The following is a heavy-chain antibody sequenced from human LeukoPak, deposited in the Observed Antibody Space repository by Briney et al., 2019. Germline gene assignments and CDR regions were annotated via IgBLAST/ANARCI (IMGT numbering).Heavy chain of an antibody. J-gene: IGHJ4*02. D-gene: IGHD5-18*01. CDR2: IYTSGST. CDR1: GGSISSGSYY. Sequence: SETLSLTCTVSGGSISSGSYYWSWIRQPAGKGLEWIGRIYTSGSTNYNPSLKSRVTMSVDKSKNQFSLMLTSVTAADTAVYYCARRTGMASVPYDYWGQGILVTVSS. V-gene: IGHV4-61*02. CDR3: ARRTGMASVPYDY.